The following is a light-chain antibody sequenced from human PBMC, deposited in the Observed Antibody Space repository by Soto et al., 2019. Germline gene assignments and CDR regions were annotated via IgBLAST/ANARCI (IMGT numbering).Light chain of an antibody. Sequence: QSVLTQPPSVSGTPGQRVTISCSGSSSNIGSNTVNWYQHLTGTAPKLLIHSDNQRPSGVPDRFSGSKSGTSGSLAISGLQSEDQADYYCATWDDSLNAWVFGGGTKLTVL. V-gene: IGLV1-44*01. CDR2: SDN. CDR3: ATWDDSLNAWV. J-gene: IGLJ3*02. CDR1: SSNIGSNT.